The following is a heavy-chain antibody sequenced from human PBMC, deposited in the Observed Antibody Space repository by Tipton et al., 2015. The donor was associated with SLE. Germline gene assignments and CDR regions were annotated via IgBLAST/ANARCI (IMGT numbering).Heavy chain of an antibody. Sequence: TLSLTCTVSGGSISSSSYYWGWIRQPPGKGLEWIGSIYYSGSTYYNPSLKSRVTISVDTSKNQFSLKLSSVTAADTAVYYCAGLYDFWSGYRSDYWGQGTLVTISS. CDR2: IYYSGST. V-gene: IGHV4-39*07. CDR1: GGSISSSSYY. CDR3: AGLYDFWSGYRSDY. J-gene: IGHJ4*02. D-gene: IGHD3-3*01.